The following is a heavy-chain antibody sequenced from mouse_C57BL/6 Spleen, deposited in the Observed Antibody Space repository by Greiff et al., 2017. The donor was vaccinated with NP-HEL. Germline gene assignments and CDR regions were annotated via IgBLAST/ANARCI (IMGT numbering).Heavy chain of an antibody. J-gene: IGHJ3*01. CDR1: GFTFSSYA. CDR3: ARDLYYGYVWFAY. V-gene: IGHV5-4*01. CDR2: ISDGGSYT. D-gene: IGHD2-2*01. Sequence: EVKLMESGGGLVKPGGSLKLSCAASGFTFSSYAMSWVRQTPEKRLEWVATISDGGSYTYYPDNVKGRFTISRDNAKNNLYLQMSHLKSEDTAMYYCARDLYYGYVWFAYWGQGTLVTVSA.